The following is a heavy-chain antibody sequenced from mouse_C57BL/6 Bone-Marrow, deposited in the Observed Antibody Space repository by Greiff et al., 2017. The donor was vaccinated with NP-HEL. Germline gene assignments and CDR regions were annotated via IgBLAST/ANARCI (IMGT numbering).Heavy chain of an antibody. Sequence: EVMLVESGAELVRPGASVKLSCTASGFNIKDDYMHWVKQRPEQGLEWIGWIDPENGDTEYASKFQGKATITADTSSNTAYLQLSSLTSEDTAVYYCTTGLSWFAYWGQGTLVTVSA. J-gene: IGHJ3*01. CDR2: IDPENGDT. CDR1: GFNIKDDY. V-gene: IGHV14-4*01. CDR3: TTGLSWFAY.